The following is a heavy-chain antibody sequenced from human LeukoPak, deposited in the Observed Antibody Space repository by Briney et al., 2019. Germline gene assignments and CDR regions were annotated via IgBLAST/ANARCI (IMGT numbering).Heavy chain of an antibody. CDR2: INPSSGST. CDR3: ARVVSPGGARENNWFDP. V-gene: IGHV1-46*01. Sequence: ASVKVSCKASGYTFTSYYMQWVRQAPGQGLEWMGIINPSSGSTSYAQKFQGRVTMTRDTSTSTVYMELSSLRSEDTAVYYCARVVSPGGARENNWFDPWGQGTLVTVSS. J-gene: IGHJ5*02. D-gene: IGHD5/OR15-5a*01. CDR1: GYTFTSYY.